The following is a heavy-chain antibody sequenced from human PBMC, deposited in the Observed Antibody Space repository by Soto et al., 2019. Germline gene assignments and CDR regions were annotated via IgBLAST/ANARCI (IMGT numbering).Heavy chain of an antibody. CDR2: ISYDGSNK. CDR3: ARGHDSSGYYDY. CDR1: GFTFSSYA. Sequence: QVQLVESGGGMVQPGRSLRLSCAASGFTFSSYAMHWVRQAPGKGLEWVAVISYDGSNKYYADSVKGRFTISRDNSKNTLYLQMNSLRAEDTAVYYCARGHDSSGYYDYWGQGTLVTVSS. J-gene: IGHJ4*02. V-gene: IGHV3-30-3*01. D-gene: IGHD3-22*01.